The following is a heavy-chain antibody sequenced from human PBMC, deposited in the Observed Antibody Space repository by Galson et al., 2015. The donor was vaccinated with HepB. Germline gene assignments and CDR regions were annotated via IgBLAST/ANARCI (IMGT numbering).Heavy chain of an antibody. CDR1: GFTFDDYA. J-gene: IGHJ4*02. D-gene: IGHD2-21*02. Sequence: SLRLSCAASGFTFDDYAMHWVRQAPGKGLEWVSGISWNSGSIGYADSVKGRFTISRDNAKNSLYLQMNSLRAEDTALYYCAKDSHIVVVTASFDYWGQGTLVTVSS. V-gene: IGHV3-9*01. CDR2: ISWNSGSI. CDR3: AKDSHIVVVTASFDY.